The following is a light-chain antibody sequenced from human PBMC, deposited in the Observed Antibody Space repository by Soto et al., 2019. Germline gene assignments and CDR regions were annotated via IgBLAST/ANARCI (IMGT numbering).Light chain of an antibody. CDR3: KQRSNGPPIP. Sequence: EIVLTQSPATLSLSPGERATLSCRASQSVSSYLAWYQQKPGQAPRLLIYDASNRATGIPARFSGSGSGTDFTLTISSLEPEDFAVYYCKQRSNGPPIPFGQGTRLEIK. CDR2: DAS. J-gene: IGKJ5*01. V-gene: IGKV3-11*01. CDR1: QSVSSY.